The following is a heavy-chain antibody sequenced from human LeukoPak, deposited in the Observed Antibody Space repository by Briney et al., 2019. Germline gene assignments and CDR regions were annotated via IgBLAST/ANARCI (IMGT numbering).Heavy chain of an antibody. Sequence: SETLSLTCAVYGGSFSGYYWSWIRQPPGKGLEWIGEINHSGSTNYNPSLKSRVTISVDTSKNQFSPKLSSVTAADTAVYYCARLVVRGVIISPYYYMDVWGKGTTVTISS. CDR3: ARLVVRGVIISPYYYMDV. J-gene: IGHJ6*03. CDR2: INHSGST. V-gene: IGHV4-34*01. CDR1: GGSFSGYY. D-gene: IGHD3-10*01.